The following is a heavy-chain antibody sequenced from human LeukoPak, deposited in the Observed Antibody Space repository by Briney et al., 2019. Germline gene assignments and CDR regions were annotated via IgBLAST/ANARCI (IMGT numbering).Heavy chain of an antibody. CDR3: ARALGKELVRKAFDY. CDR1: GYTFTSYF. Sequence: ASVKVSCKASGYTFTSYFMHWVRQAPGQGLEWMGIINPSGGSTSYAQKFQGRVTMTRDTSTSTVYMELSSLRSEDTAVCYCARALGKELVRKAFDYWGQGTLVTVSS. J-gene: IGHJ4*02. D-gene: IGHD3-10*01. CDR2: INPSGGST. V-gene: IGHV1-46*01.